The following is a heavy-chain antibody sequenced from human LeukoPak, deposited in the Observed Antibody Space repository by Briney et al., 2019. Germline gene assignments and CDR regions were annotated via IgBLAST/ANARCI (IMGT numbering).Heavy chain of an antibody. V-gene: IGHV1-2*02. J-gene: IGHJ6*03. CDR3: AREVEMATITNYYYYYMDV. Sequence: ASVKVSCKASGYTFTGYYMHWVRQAPGQGLEWMGWINPNGGGTNYAQKFQGRVTMTRDTSISTAYMELSRLRSDDTAVNYCAREVEMATITNYYYYYMDVWGKGTTVTISS. D-gene: IGHD5-24*01. CDR1: GYTFTGYY. CDR2: INPNGGGT.